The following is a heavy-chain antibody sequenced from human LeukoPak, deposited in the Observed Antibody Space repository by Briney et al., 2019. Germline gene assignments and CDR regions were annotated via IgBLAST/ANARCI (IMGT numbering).Heavy chain of an antibody. CDR1: GYTFTGYY. CDR2: INPNSGGT. CDR3: ARDQQLVLAFDI. D-gene: IGHD6-13*01. J-gene: IGHJ3*02. V-gene: IGHV1-2*02. Sequence: ASVKVSGKASGYTFTGYYMHWVRQAPGQGLEWMGWINPNSGGTNYAQKFQGRVTMTRDTSISTAYMELSRLRSDDTAVYYCARDQQLVLAFDIWGQGTMVTVSS.